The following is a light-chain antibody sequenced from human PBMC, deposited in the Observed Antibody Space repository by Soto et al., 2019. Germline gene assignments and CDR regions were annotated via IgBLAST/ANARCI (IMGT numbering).Light chain of an antibody. CDR2: KSD. CDR3: AAWDDNLSEWL. J-gene: IGLJ3*02. V-gene: IGLV1-47*01. Sequence: QPVLTQPPSASGTPGQRVTISCSGGSSNIGNNNVYWYQQFPGTAPRLLIYKSDQRPSGVPDRFSGSKSGTSASLAISGLRSEDDSDYYCAAWDDNLSEWLFGGGTKVTVL. CDR1: SSNIGNNN.